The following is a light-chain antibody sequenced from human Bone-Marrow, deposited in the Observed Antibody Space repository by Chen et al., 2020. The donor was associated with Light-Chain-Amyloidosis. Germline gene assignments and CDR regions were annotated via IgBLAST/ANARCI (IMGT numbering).Light chain of an antibody. CDR3: QQYYGIPRT. Sequence: DIVMSQSPDSLAVSLVERATVNCKSSQSVLHSSNNKNYLAWYQQKPGQPPKLLIYWASTRESGVPDRFSGSGSGTDFTLTISSLQADDVAVYYCQQYYGIPRTFGQGTKVEIK. CDR2: WAS. J-gene: IGKJ1*01. CDR1: QSVLHSSNNKNY. V-gene: IGKV4-1*01.